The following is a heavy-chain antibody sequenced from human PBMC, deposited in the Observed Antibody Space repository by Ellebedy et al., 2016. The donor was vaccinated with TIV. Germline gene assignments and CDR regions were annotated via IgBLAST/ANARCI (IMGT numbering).Heavy chain of an antibody. CDR2: MHYSGST. Sequence: SETLSLTXAVYGASFSHYYWSWIRQPPGKALEWIGYMHYSGSTNYNPSLKSRVTISVDTSKNQFFLKLTSVTAADTAVYYCARGTGWLFDSWGQGTLVTVSS. CDR1: GASFSHYY. CDR3: ARGTGWLFDS. J-gene: IGHJ5*01. V-gene: IGHV4-59*01. D-gene: IGHD5-12*01.